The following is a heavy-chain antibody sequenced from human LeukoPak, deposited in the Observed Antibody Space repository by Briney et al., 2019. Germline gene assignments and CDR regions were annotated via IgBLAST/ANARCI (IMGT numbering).Heavy chain of an antibody. CDR2: ISAYNGNT. CDR1: GYTVTSYG. D-gene: IGHD3-22*01. V-gene: IGHV1-18*01. Sequence: ASVKVSCKASGYTVTSYGISWVRQAPGQGLECMGWISAYNGNTNYAQKLQGRVTMTTDTSTSTAYMELRSLRPDDTAVYYCARDYGSRLVHDNSAYLKWGQGTLVTVSS. J-gene: IGHJ4*02. CDR3: ARDYGSRLVHDNSAYLK.